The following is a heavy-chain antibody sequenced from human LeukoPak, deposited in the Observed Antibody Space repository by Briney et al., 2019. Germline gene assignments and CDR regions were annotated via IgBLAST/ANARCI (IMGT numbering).Heavy chain of an antibody. CDR3: ARGGYYYDSSGYSSYWYFDL. CDR1: GGSFSGYY. D-gene: IGHD3-22*01. Sequence: PSETLSLTCAVYGGSFSGYYWSWIRQPPGKGLEWIGEINHSGSTNYNPSLKSRVTISVDTSKNQFSLKQSSVTAADTAVYYCARGGYYYDSSGYSSYWYFDLWGRGTLVTVSS. CDR2: INHSGST. V-gene: IGHV4-34*01. J-gene: IGHJ2*01.